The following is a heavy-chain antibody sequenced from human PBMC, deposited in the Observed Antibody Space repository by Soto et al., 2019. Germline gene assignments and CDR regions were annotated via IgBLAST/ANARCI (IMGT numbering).Heavy chain of an antibody. J-gene: IGHJ6*03. CDR1: GFTFSSYA. Sequence: GGSLRLSCAASGFTFSSYALSWVRQAPGKGLEWVSAISGSGGSTYYADSVKGRFTISRDNSKNTLYLQMNSLRAEDTAVYYCAKIPITIFGVVIIPYYYYMDVWGKGTTVTVSS. D-gene: IGHD3-3*01. V-gene: IGHV3-23*01. CDR2: ISGSGGST. CDR3: AKIPITIFGVVIIPYYYYMDV.